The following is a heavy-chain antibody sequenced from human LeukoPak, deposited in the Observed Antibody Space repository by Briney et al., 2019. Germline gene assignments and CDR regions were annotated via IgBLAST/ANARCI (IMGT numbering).Heavy chain of an antibody. CDR3: ARDKQPGDN. V-gene: IGHV4-59*01. CDR1: GGSLSSYY. J-gene: IGHJ4*02. D-gene: IGHD5-18*01. Sequence: SETLSLTCTVSGGSLSSYYWSWIRQPPGKGLEWIGYIYYSGSADYNPSLKSRVTISVDTSKNQFSLKLSSMTAADTAVYYCARDKQPGDNWGQGTLVTVSS. CDR2: IYYSGSA.